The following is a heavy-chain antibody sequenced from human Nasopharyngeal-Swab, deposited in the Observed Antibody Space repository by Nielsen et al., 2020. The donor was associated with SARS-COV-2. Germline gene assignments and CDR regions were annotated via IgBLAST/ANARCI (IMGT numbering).Heavy chain of an antibody. CDR1: GYTFTSYY. V-gene: IGHV1-46*01. J-gene: IGHJ6*02. Sequence: ASVKVSCKASGYTFTSYYMHWVRQAPGQGLEWMGIINPSGGSTSYAQKFQGRVTITRDTSASTAYMELSSLRSEDTAVYYCAREDIVVVPAGHYYYYGMDVWGQGTTVTVSS. CDR3: AREDIVVVPAGHYYYYGMDV. CDR2: INPSGGST. D-gene: IGHD2-2*01.